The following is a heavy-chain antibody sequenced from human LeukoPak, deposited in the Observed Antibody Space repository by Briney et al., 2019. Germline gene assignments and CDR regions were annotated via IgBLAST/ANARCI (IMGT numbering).Heavy chain of an antibody. CDR3: GRGRGGNYGGNSGHFDL. CDR2: VSSTSKYI. Sequence: PGGSLRLSCAASGLTFSSYTLNWVRQAPGKGLEWVSSVSSTSKYIYYADSVKGRFTISRDNSKNTLYLQMNSLRAEDTAVYYCGRGRGGNYGGNSGHFDLWGQGTLVTVSS. V-gene: IGHV3-21*01. D-gene: IGHD4-23*01. J-gene: IGHJ4*02. CDR1: GLTFSSYT.